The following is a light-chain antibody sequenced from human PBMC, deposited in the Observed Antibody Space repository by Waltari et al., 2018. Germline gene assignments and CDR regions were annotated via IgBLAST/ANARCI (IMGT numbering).Light chain of an antibody. CDR1: SLRTPF. CDR2: GKE. Sequence: SSELTQGPDVSVALGQTVKITCPWDSLRTPFASWYQVKPGQAPVLVLFGKEKRPSGIPDRISGYSSGTTSSLTITGAQAEDEADYYCHSRKGSDNQVVFGGGTKLTVL. V-gene: IGLV3-19*01. CDR3: HSRKGSDNQVV. J-gene: IGLJ3*02.